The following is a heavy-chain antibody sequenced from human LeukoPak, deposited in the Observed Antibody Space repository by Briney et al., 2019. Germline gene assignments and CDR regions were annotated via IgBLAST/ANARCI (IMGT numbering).Heavy chain of an antibody. Sequence: GRSLRLSCAASGFTFDDYAMHWVRQAPGKGLEWVSGISWNSGSIGYADSVKGRFTISRDNAKNSLYLQMNSLRAEDTALYYCAKEWDSSGYHHPLRSWGQGTLVTVSS. CDR2: ISWNSGSI. V-gene: IGHV3-9*01. D-gene: IGHD3-22*01. J-gene: IGHJ5*02. CDR3: AKEWDSSGYHHPLRS. CDR1: GFTFDDYA.